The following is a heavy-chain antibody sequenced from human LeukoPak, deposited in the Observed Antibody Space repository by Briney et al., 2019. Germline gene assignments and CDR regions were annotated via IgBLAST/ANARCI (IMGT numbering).Heavy chain of an antibody. Sequence: SETLSLTCTVSGGSISSGSYYWSWIRQPAGKGLEWIGRIYTSGSTNYNPSLKSRVTISLDTSKNQFSLKLSSVTAADTAVYYCARVRVVRGVYYYYYYMDVWGKGTTVTISS. V-gene: IGHV4-61*02. CDR3: ARVRVVRGVYYYYYYMDV. J-gene: IGHJ6*03. CDR2: IYTSGST. CDR1: GGSISSGSYY. D-gene: IGHD3-10*01.